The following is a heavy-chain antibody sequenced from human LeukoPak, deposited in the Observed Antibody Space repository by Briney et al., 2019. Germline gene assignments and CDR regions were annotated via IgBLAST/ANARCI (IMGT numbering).Heavy chain of an antibody. V-gene: IGHV3-30*02. D-gene: IGHD3-9*01. CDR1: GFTFSSYG. CDR3: AKIFDILPWCPEW. Sequence: GGSLRLSCAASGFTFSSYGMHWVRQAPGKGLEWVAFIRYDGSNKYYADSVKGRFTVSRDNSKNTLYLQMNSLRAGDTAVYYCAKIFDILPWCPEWWGQGTLVTVSS. J-gene: IGHJ4*02. CDR2: IRYDGSNK.